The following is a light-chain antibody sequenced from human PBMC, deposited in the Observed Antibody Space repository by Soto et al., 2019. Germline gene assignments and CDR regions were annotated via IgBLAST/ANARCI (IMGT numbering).Light chain of an antibody. V-gene: IGKV3-20*01. CDR3: QQYDNSLYT. CDR1: LSVSSSY. CDR2: ATS. Sequence: EIVLTQSPGTLSLSPGERATLSCRASLSVSSSYLAWYQQKPGQAPRLLIYATSNRATGIPDRFSGSGSGTDFTLTISRLEPEDFAVYYCQQYDNSLYTFGQGTKLEIK. J-gene: IGKJ2*01.